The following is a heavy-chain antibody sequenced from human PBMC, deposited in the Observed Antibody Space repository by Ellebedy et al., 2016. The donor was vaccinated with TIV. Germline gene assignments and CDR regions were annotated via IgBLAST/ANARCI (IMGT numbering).Heavy chain of an antibody. CDR2: IKQDGSAK. J-gene: IGHJ6*03. V-gene: IGHV3-7*01. CDR1: GFTFSSYW. CDR3: ARRYMDV. Sequence: GGSLRLXXAASGFTFSSYWMHWVRQAPGKGLEWVANIKQDGSAKYYVDSVMGRFTISRDNAKNSVYLQMNNLRAEDTAVYYCARRYMDVWGKGTTVTVSS.